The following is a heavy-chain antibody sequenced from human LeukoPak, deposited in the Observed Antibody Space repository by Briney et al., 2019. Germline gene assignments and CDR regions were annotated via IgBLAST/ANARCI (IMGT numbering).Heavy chain of an antibody. Sequence: SETLSLTCTVSGGSISSSSYSWGWIRQPPGKGLEWIGSIYYSGNTYYNPSLKSRVTISVDTSKNQFALKLSSVTAADTAVYYCARGPFQDDILTGYPLTAVAFDYWGQGTLVTVSS. CDR3: ARGPFQDDILTGYPLTAVAFDY. CDR1: GGSISSSSYS. CDR2: IYYSGNT. D-gene: IGHD3-9*01. V-gene: IGHV4-39*06. J-gene: IGHJ4*02.